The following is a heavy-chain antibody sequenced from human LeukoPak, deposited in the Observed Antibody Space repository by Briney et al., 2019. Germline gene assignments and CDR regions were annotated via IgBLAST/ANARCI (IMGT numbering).Heavy chain of an antibody. Sequence: ASVKVSCKAAGYTVTGYDMLAGPEAARQEGEGRGWINTKIGGTNYAQKFQGRVHMTRDPSISTAYMELSRLRSDDTAVYYCARDPRGYYYYMDVWGKGTTVTVSS. CDR3: ARDPRGYYYYMDV. V-gene: IGHV1-2*02. CDR1: GYTVTGYD. D-gene: IGHD3-10*01. J-gene: IGHJ6*03. CDR2: INTKIGGT.